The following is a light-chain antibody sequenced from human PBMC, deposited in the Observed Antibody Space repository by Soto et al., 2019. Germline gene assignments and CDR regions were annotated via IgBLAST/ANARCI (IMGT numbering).Light chain of an antibody. CDR1: QSVLYSSNNKNY. CDR2: RAS. CDR3: QQYYSTLPT. J-gene: IGKJ1*01. V-gene: IGKV4-1*01. Sequence: DIVMTQSPDSLAVSLGERATINCKSSQSVLYSSNNKNYVAWYQQKPGQPPKLLIYRASTRESGVPDRFSGSGSGTDFTLTIRSLQAEDVAVYYCQQYYSTLPTFGQGTKVEI.